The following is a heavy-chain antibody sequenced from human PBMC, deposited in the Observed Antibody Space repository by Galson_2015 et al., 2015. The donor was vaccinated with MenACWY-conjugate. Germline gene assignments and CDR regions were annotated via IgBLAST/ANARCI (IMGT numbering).Heavy chain of an antibody. CDR2: ISNSDTTI. V-gene: IGHV3-11*04. Sequence: LRLSCAASGFIFSDYYMSWIRQAPGKGLEWVSYISNSDTTIYYADSVRGRFTISRDNSRNTVYLQLNGLTAEDTAVYRCAKGPGFWSGGVCYSRPYFDGWGHGTVVTVSS. CDR3: AKGPGFWSGGVCYSRPYFDG. D-gene: IGHD2-15*01. J-gene: IGHJ4*01. CDR1: GFIFSDYY.